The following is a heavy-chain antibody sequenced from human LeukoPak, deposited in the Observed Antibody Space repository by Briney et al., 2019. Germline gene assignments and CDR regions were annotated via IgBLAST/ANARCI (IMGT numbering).Heavy chain of an antibody. CDR3: ARGRGEALLWFGELPPSLDYYYMDV. V-gene: IGHV1-69*06. Sequence: ASVKVSCKASGYTFTSYYMHWVRQAPGQGLEWMGGIIPIFGTANYAQKFQGRVTITADKSTSTAYMELSSLRSEDTAVYYCARGRGEALLWFGELPPSLDYYYMDVWGKGTTVTVSS. CDR1: GYTFTSYY. J-gene: IGHJ6*03. CDR2: IIPIFGTA. D-gene: IGHD3-10*01.